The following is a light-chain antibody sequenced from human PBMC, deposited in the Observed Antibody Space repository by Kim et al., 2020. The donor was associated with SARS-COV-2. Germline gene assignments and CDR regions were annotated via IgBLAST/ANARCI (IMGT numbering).Light chain of an antibody. CDR1: QSVGSY. V-gene: IGKV3-11*01. J-gene: IGKJ1*01. CDR2: DAS. CDR3: QQRSNWPRSWT. Sequence: PGERATLSCRASQSVGSYLAWYQQKPGQAPRLLIYDASNRATGIPARFSGSGSGTDFTLTISSLEPEDFAVYYCQQRSNWPRSWTFGQGTKVDIK.